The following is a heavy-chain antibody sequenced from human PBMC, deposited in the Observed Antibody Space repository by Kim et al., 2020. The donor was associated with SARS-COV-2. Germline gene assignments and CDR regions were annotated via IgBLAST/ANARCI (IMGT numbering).Heavy chain of an antibody. Sequence: GGSLRLSCAASGVSFGSSAMNWVRQAPGKGLEWVAVISFDGRNKAYADSVKGRFTISRDNSKSTLHLQMNSLRVDDTAVYYCARGNYYESVSLSDYYYCMDVWGQGTTVTVSS. CDR3: ARGNYYESVSLSDYYYCMDV. V-gene: IGHV3-30-3*01. J-gene: IGHJ6*02. D-gene: IGHD3-10*01. CDR2: ISFDGRNK. CDR1: GVSFGSSA.